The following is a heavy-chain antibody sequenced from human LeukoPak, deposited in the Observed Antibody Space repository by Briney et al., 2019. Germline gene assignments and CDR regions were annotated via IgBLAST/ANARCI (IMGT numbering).Heavy chain of an antibody. CDR3: ARSKQYLGAFDI. D-gene: IGHD1/OR15-1a*01. CDR1: GYTFTSNG. J-gene: IGHJ3*02. Sequence: ASVKVSCKASGYTFTSNGISWVRQAPGQGLEWMGWISGYNGNTNYAQKLQGRVTMTTDTFTSTAYMELSRLRSDDTAVYYCARSKQYLGAFDIWGQGTMVTVSS. CDR2: ISGYNGNT. V-gene: IGHV1-18*01.